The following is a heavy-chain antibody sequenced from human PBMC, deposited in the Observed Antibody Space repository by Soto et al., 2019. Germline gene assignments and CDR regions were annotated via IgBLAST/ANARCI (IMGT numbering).Heavy chain of an antibody. CDR3: ARVDGYTFPNDY. CDR2: ITSGSDYI. V-gene: IGHV3-21*02. J-gene: IGHJ4*02. CDR1: GFTFSAYS. D-gene: IGHD5-12*01. Sequence: EVQLVESGGGLVKPGGSLRLSCVASGFTFSAYSMSWVRQAPGKGLEWVSSITSGSDYIYYADSLKGRFTISRDNAENSLYLQMHSLRAEDTAFYYCARVDGYTFPNDYWGQGTLVTVSS.